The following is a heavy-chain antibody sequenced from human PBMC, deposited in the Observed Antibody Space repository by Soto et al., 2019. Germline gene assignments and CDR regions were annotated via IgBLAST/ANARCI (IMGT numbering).Heavy chain of an antibody. Sequence: QVQLQESGPGLVKPSETLSLICFVSGEAVGSGQSYWNWIRQAPGKGLEWIGHIFVTGATKYSSSLNGRVTMSVDTSKSQTSLNLTSVTAADSATYFGAIGRADSAGSSLGRRMDVWGQGTTVTVAS. CDR2: IFVTGAT. CDR3: AIGRADSAGSSLGRRMDV. J-gene: IGHJ6*02. D-gene: IGHD3-10*01. CDR1: GEAVGSGQSY. V-gene: IGHV4-61*01.